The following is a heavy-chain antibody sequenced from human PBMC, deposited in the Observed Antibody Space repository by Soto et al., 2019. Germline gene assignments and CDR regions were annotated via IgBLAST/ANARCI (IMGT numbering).Heavy chain of an antibody. CDR3: ARDVDRTSHLNWFDP. V-gene: IGHV3-33*01. CDR1: GFSLSGYG. Sequence: GRSLRLSCEVSGFSLSGYGMHWVRQAPGKGLEWVVVIWYDGTTKNYADSVKGRFTISRDSSKNTVYLQMDSLKVEDTAVYYCARDVDRTSHLNWFDPGGQGVMVKSPQ. CDR2: IWYDGTTK. D-gene: IGHD5-12*01. J-gene: IGHJ5*02.